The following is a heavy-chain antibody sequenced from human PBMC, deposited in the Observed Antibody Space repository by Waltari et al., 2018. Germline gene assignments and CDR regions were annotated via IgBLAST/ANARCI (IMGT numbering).Heavy chain of an antibody. CDR2: INHSGST. D-gene: IGHD6-6*01. Sequence: QVQLQQWGAGLLKPSETLSLTCAVYGGSFSGYYWSWIRQPPGKGLEWIGEINHSGSTNYYPSLKIRVTISVDTSKNQFSLKLSSVTAADTAVYYCARVGSIAARPSDYWGQGTLVTVSS. J-gene: IGHJ4*02. CDR3: ARVGSIAARPSDY. V-gene: IGHV4-34*01. CDR1: GGSFSGYY.